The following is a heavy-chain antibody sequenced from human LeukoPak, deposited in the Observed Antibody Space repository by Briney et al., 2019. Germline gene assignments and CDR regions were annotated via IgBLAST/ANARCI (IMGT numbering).Heavy chain of an antibody. CDR2: ISSGSGYI. V-gene: IGHV3-21*01. CDR3: ARDSGSYYAFDY. J-gene: IGHJ4*02. D-gene: IGHD1-26*01. Sequence: GGSLRLSCAASGFTFSTYSRSWVRQAPGKGLEWVSSISSGSGYIYYAASVKGRFTISRDNAKNSLYLQMNSLRAEDTAVYYCARDSGSYYAFDYWGQGTLVTVSS. CDR1: GFTFSTYS.